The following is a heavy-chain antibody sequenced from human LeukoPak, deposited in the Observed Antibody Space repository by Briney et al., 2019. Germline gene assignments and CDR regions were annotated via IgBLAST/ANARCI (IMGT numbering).Heavy chain of an antibody. J-gene: IGHJ4*02. V-gene: IGHV1-3*01. CDR2: INAGNGNT. CDR1: GYTFTSYA. Sequence: ASVKVSCKASGYTFTSYAMHWVRQAPGQRLEWMGWINAGNGNTNYAQKLQGRVTMTTDTSTSTAYMELRSLRSDDTAVYYCASGGDYVWGSYRYWGQGTLVTVSS. CDR3: ASGGDYVWGSYRY. D-gene: IGHD3-16*02.